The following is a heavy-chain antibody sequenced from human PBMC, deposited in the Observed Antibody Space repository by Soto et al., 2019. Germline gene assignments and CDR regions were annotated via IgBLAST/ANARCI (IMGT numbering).Heavy chain of an antibody. J-gene: IGHJ6*02. CDR2: IYSNGDT. D-gene: IGHD1-1*01. CDR1: SDSMNSGGYY. V-gene: IGHV4-31*03. CDR3: ARELPQRQGRNMDV. Sequence: PSETLSLTCSVSSDSMNSGGYYWSWIRQHPGKGLEWIGYIYSNGDTYYNPSLKSRVTISIDTSKNQFSMNLTSVTAADTAVYYCARELPQRQGRNMDVWGQGTTVTVS.